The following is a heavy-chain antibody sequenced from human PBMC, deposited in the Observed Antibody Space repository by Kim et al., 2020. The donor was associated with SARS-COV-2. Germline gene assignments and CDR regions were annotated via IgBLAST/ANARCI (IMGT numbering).Heavy chain of an antibody. D-gene: IGHD3-10*01. CDR3: AKSHTYGSGSYEDY. J-gene: IGHJ4*02. Sequence: GGSLRLSCAASGFTFDDYAMHWVRQAPGKGLEWVSGISWNSGSIGYADSVKGRFTISRDNAKNSLYLQMNSLRAEDTALYYCAKSHTYGSGSYEDYWGQGTLVTVSS. CDR1: GFTFDDYA. CDR2: ISWNSGSI. V-gene: IGHV3-9*01.